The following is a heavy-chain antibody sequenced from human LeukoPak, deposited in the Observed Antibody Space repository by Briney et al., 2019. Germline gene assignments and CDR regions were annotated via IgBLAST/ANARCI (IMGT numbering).Heavy chain of an antibody. CDR1: DGSIISSHW. Sequence: SETLSLTCAVSDGSIISSHWWSWVRQPPGKGLEWIGEVHYSGSYNYNPSLKNRATMSVDKSKNQFSLNLSSVTAADTAVYYCSNYMVRETPYYFDHWGQGILVTVSS. D-gene: IGHD3-10*01. CDR2: VHYSGSY. J-gene: IGHJ4*02. V-gene: IGHV4-4*02. CDR3: SNYMVRETPYYFDH.